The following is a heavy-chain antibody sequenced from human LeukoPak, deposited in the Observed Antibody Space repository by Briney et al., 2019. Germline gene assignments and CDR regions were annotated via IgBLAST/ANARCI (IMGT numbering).Heavy chain of an antibody. J-gene: IGHJ6*02. CDR2: IYYSGST. Sequence: SETLSLTCTVSGGSISSYYWSWIRQPPGKGMEWIGYIYYSGSTNYNPSLKSRVTISVDSSKNQFSLNLSSVTAADTAVYYCARQRGPTYYYDSSGYKNYYYGMDFWGQGTTVTVSS. CDR3: ARQRGPTYYYDSSGYKNYYYGMDF. CDR1: GGSISSYY. D-gene: IGHD3-22*01. V-gene: IGHV4-59*08.